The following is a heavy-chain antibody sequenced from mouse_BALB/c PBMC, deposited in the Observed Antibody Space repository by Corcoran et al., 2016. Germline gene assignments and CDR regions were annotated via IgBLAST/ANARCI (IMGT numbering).Heavy chain of an antibody. D-gene: IGHD2-12*01. CDR1: GYKVTSYV. CDR2: INPYNDGT. V-gene: IGHV1S136*01. J-gene: IGHJ4*01. CDR3: PRLYPGIDMYY. Sequence: EVQLQQTGPEQVKPGASLKMSCTASGYKVTSYVMHWVKQKHGQGLEWIGYINPYNDGTKYNEKFKGKSTLTSDKSSSTAYMELSSLTSQDSAVSYCPRLYPGIDMYYWGQGTSVTVS.